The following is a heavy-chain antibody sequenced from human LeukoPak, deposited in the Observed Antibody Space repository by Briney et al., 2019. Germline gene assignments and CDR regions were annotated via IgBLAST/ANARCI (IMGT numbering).Heavy chain of an antibody. CDR3: ARFRSLDYYYYGMDV. Sequence: SETLSLTCTVSGGSIRNYYWTWIRQPPGKGLEWIGYIYYSGSPNYNPSLMSRVTISVDTSKYQFSLKLSSVTAADTAVYYCARFRSLDYYYYGMDVWGQGTTVTVSS. CDR2: IYYSGSP. J-gene: IGHJ6*02. D-gene: IGHD3-10*01. V-gene: IGHV4-59*01. CDR1: GGSIRNYY.